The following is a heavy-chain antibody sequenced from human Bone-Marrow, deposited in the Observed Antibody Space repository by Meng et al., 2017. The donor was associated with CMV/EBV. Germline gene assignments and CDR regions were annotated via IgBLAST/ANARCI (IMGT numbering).Heavy chain of an antibody. CDR1: GYTFTGYY. CDR3: ARASVGSGWYYFDY. J-gene: IGHJ4*02. V-gene: IGHV1-69*10. D-gene: IGHD6-19*01. Sequence: SVKVSCKASGYTFTGYYMHWVRQAPGQGLEWMGGIIPILGIANYAQKFQGRVTITADKSTSTAYMELSSLRSEDTAVYYCARASVGSGWYYFDYWGQGQLVTVSS. CDR2: IIPILGIA.